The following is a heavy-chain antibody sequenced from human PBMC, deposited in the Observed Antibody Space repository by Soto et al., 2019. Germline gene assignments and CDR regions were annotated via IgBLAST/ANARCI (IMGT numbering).Heavy chain of an antibody. CDR2: IIPILGIA. CDR3: ARGPHGGKEIWFDP. D-gene: IGHD2-15*01. J-gene: IGHJ5*02. CDR1: GGTFSSYT. Sequence: QVQLVQSGAEVKKPGSSVKVSCKASGGTFSSYTISWVRQAPGQGLEWMGRIIPILGIANYAQKFQGRVTITADKSTRTLYLELRSLRFEVTALYHCARGPHGGKEIWFDPWGQGTLVTVSS. V-gene: IGHV1-69*02.